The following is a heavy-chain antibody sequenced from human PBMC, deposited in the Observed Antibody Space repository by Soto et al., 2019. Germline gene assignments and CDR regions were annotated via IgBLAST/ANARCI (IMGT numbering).Heavy chain of an antibody. V-gene: IGHV3-15*07. J-gene: IGHJ4*02. CDR3: AAMKTY. CDR1: GFNFKNAW. CDR2: IKSETDGGTT. Sequence: EVQQVESGGGLVKPGGSLRLSCAASGFNFKNAWMNWVRQAPGKGLEWVGRIKSETDGGTTDYAAPVTGRFTISRDDSKSTLFLQMNSLKTEDTGVYYCAAMKTYWGQGTPVTVSS. D-gene: IGHD3-16*01.